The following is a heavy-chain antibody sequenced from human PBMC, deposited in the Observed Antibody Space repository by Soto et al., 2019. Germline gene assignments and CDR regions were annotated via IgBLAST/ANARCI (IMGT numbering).Heavy chain of an antibody. V-gene: IGHV3-73*01. CDR2: IRSKANSYAT. CDR1: GFTFSGSA. CDR3: TRHRRETGTHLYYYYYYMDV. Sequence: GGSLRLSCAASGFTFSGSAMHWVRQASGKGLEWVGRIRSKANSYATAYAASVKGRFTISRDDSKNTAYLQMNSLKTEDTAVYYCTRHRRETGTHLYYYYYYMDVWGKGTTDTVSS. D-gene: IGHD1-1*01. J-gene: IGHJ6*03.